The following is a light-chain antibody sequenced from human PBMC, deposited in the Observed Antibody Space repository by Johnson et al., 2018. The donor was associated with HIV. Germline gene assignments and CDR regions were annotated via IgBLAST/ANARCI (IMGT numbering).Light chain of an antibody. CDR2: END. CDR3: GTWDSSLSAYV. V-gene: IGLV1-51*02. Sequence: QSVLTQPPSVSAAPGQKVTISCSGSSSNIGNHYVSWYQHLPGTAPKLLIYENDKRPSGIPDRFSGSKSGTSATLGITGLQTGDEADYYCGTWDSSLSAYVFGTGTKVTVL. CDR1: SSNIGNHY. J-gene: IGLJ1*01.